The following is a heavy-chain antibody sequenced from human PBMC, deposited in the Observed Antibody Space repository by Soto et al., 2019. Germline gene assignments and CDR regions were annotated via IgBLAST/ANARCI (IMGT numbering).Heavy chain of an antibody. CDR3: GRSVVGATGEILYNAMDV. CDR1: GYTFTTYA. Sequence: QVQLVQSGAEVKKPGASVQVSCKASGYTFTTYALHWVRQARGERLEWMGWINAANGNTKYSKKFQGRVTISRGTSASTTFMELSSLRSEDTAVYYCGRSVVGATGEILYNAMDVWGQGTTVTVSS. V-gene: IGHV1-3*01. CDR2: INAANGNT. J-gene: IGHJ6*02. D-gene: IGHD1-26*01.